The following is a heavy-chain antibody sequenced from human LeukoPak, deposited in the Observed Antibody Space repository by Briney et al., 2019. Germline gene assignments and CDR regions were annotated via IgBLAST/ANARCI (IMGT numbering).Heavy chain of an antibody. CDR2: ISTAGDP. Sequence: PGGSLRLSCTASGFTFSSYDMHWVRQDRGKGLEWVSAISTAGDPYYLGSVKGRFTISRENAKNSFYLQMNSLRGGETAVYYCAGQARPGAAEGAFDIWGQGTMVTVSS. V-gene: IGHV3-13*05. CDR1: GFTFSSYD. CDR3: AGQARPGAAEGAFDI. D-gene: IGHD2-2*01. J-gene: IGHJ3*02.